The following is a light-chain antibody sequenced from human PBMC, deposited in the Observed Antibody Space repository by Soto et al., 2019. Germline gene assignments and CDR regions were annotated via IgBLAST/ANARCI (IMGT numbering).Light chain of an antibody. J-gene: IGLJ1*01. CDR3: SSYTCDIIPNV. V-gene: IGLV2-14*03. Sequence: QSVLTQPASVSGSPRPSITISCSGTSTDVGGYNYVSWYQHHPGKAPQIIIFDVSNRPSGVSNRFSGSKSGNTASLTISGLQAEDESYYYCSSYTCDIIPNVFGTGTKLTVL. CDR1: STDVGGYNY. CDR2: DVS.